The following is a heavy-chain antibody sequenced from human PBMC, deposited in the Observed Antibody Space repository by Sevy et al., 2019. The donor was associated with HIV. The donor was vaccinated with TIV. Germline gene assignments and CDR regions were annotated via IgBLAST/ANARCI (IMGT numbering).Heavy chain of an antibody. D-gene: IGHD2-8*02. V-gene: IGHV3-53*01. CDR2: IYTGGST. J-gene: IGHJ2*01. Sequence: GGSLRLSCAASGFTVSNNYMSWVRQAPGRGLEWVSVIYTGGSTYYIDSVKGRLTISRDDSKNTLDLQMNSLRAEDTAVYYCARDHGGVEDWYFDLWGRGTLVTVSS. CDR1: GFTVSNNY. CDR3: ARDHGGVEDWYFDL.